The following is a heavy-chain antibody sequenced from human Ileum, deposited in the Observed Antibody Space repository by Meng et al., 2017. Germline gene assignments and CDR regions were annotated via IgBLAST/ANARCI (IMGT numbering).Heavy chain of an antibody. V-gene: IGHV3-21*01. D-gene: IGHD1-1*01. CDR2: ISSSSSYI. Sequence: EVQLVESAGDLFKPGGSLRLSCAASGFTFSSYSMNWVRQAPGKGLEWVSSISSSSSYIYYADSLKGRFTISRDNAKNSLYLQMNSLRAEDTAVYYCARERQDNRWFDPWGQGTLVTVSS. CDR1: GFTFSSYS. J-gene: IGHJ5*02. CDR3: ARERQDNRWFDP.